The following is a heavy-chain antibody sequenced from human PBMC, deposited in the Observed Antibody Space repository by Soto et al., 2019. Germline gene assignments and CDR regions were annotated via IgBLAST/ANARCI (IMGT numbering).Heavy chain of an antibody. D-gene: IGHD1-26*01. Sequence: GGSLRLSCAASGFTVSSNYMSWVRQAPGKGLEWVSVIYSGGSTYYADSVKGRFTISRDNSKNTLYLQMNSLRAEDTAVYYCARTPTYSGSYYYYYGMDVWGQGTTVTVSS. CDR2: IYSGGST. CDR3: ARTPTYSGSYYYYYGMDV. J-gene: IGHJ6*02. V-gene: IGHV3-66*01. CDR1: GFTVSSNY.